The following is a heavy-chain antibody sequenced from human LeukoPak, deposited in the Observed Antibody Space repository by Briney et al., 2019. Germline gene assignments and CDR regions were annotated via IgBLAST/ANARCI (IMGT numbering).Heavy chain of an antibody. CDR1: GYTFTNYW. J-gene: IGHJ4*02. D-gene: IGHD5-18*01. CDR2: IYPGDSDT. CDR3: ARLGTAIVARYFDF. V-gene: IGHV5-51*01. Sequence: GESLKISCKASGYTFTNYWIGWVRQMPAQGLEWMGTIYPGDSDTRYSPSFQGQVSISADKSTNTAYLQWSSLKASDTAIYYCARLGTAIVARYFDFWGQGTLVTVSS.